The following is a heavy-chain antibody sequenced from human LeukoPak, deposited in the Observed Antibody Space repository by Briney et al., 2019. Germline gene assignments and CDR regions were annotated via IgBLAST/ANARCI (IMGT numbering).Heavy chain of an antibody. J-gene: IGHJ4*02. V-gene: IGHV3-21*01. D-gene: IGHD3-10*01. Sequence: PGGSLRLSCAASGFTFSSYTMNWVRQATGKGLEWVSSISPTGESTWSADSVKGRFTISRDNAKTSVYLQMNSLRVEDTAVYFCARDFLGESGAGGYWGQGTLVTVSS. CDR2: ISPTGEST. CDR1: GFTFSSYT. CDR3: ARDFLGESGAGGY.